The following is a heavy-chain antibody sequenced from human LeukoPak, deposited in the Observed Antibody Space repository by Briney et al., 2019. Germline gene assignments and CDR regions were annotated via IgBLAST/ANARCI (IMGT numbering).Heavy chain of an antibody. D-gene: IGHD3-22*01. CDR1: GGTFSSYA. V-gene: IGHV1-69*01. CDR2: IIPIFGTA. Sequence: SVKVSCKASGGTFSSYAISWVRQAPGQGLEWMGGIIPIFGTANCAQKFQGRVTITADESTSTAYMELSSLRSEDTAVYYCAREYYYDSSGYWFDPWGQGALVTVSS. J-gene: IGHJ5*02. CDR3: AREYYYDSSGYWFDP.